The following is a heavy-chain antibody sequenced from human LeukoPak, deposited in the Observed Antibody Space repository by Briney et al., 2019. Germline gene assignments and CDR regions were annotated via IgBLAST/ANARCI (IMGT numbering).Heavy chain of an antibody. CDR1: GGSISSYY. J-gene: IGHJ4*02. Sequence: PSETLSLTCTVSGGSISSYYWSWIRQPPGKGLEWIGYIYYGGSTNYNPSLKSRVTISVDTFKNQFSLKLSSVTAADTAVYYCARHIEWGYFDYWGQGTLVTVSS. CDR3: ARHIEWGYFDY. D-gene: IGHD5-12*01. V-gene: IGHV4-59*08. CDR2: IYYGGST.